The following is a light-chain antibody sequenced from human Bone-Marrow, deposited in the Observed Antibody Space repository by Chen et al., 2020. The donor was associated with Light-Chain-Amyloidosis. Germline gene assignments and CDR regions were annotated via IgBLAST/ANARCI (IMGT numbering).Light chain of an antibody. CDR1: NSNIGINY. CDR2: ENH. V-gene: IGLV1-51*02. Sequence: QPLSVSAAPGPMVTISCSGSNSNIGINYVSWYQQLLGTSPKLLIYENHQRPSEIPDRFSGSKSGTSATLGVAGLQTGDEADYYCATWDSSLAVWMFGGGTKLTVL. CDR3: ATWDSSLAVWM. J-gene: IGLJ3*02.